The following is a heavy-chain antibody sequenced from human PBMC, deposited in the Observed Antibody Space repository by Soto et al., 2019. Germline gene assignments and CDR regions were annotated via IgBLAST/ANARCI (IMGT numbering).Heavy chain of an antibody. J-gene: IGHJ5*02. Sequence: QVQLVQSGAEVRMPGSSVKVSCKASGGTFSTYPINWVRQAPGQGLEWMGGIIPLFGTTNYAQKFKGRVTITAEESTSTAYMELSSLRAEDAGVYYCARGATHGSSWYFWFDPWGQGTLVTVSS. CDR1: GGTFSTYP. D-gene: IGHD6-13*01. CDR3: ARGATHGSSWYFWFDP. V-gene: IGHV1-69*01. CDR2: IIPLFGTT.